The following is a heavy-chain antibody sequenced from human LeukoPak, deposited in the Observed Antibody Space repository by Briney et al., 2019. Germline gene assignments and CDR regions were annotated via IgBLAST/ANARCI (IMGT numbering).Heavy chain of an antibody. D-gene: IGHD2-8*02. CDR1: GFILSNYW. CDR2: INNDGSST. CDR3: ARDGISCTGGHCYFAS. J-gene: IGHJ4*02. Sequence: TGGSLRLSCATSGFILSNYWMHWVRQAPRKGLVWVSRINNDGSSTTYADSVKGRFTISRDNARNTLYLQMNSLRAEDTAVYYCARDGISCTGGHCYFASWGQGTLVTVSS. V-gene: IGHV3-74*01.